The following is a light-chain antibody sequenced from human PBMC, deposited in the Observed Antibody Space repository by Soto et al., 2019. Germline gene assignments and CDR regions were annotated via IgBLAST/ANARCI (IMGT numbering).Light chain of an antibody. J-gene: IGKJ2*01. V-gene: IGKV3-20*01. Sequence: EIVLTQSPGTLSLSPGERATLSCRASQSVSGNYLAWYQQKPRQSPRLLIYGSSDRATGIPDRFSGSGSATDFTLTITRVEPEYFAVYYCQLYGSSPPYTFGQGTKLEIK. CDR3: QLYGSSPPYT. CDR1: QSVSGNY. CDR2: GSS.